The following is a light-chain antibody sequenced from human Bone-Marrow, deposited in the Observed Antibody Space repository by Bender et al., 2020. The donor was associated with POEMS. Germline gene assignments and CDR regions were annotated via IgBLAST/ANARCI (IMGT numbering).Light chain of an antibody. CDR1: KLGNKY. Sequence: SYELTQPPSVSVSPGQTASITCSGDKLGNKYACWYQQKPGQSPVLVIYRDRIRPSGIPERFSGSNSGDTATLTISRVEAGDEADYYCQVWDSDSDHRVFGGGTKLTVL. V-gene: IGLV3-1*01. J-gene: IGLJ3*02. CDR2: RDR. CDR3: QVWDSDSDHRV.